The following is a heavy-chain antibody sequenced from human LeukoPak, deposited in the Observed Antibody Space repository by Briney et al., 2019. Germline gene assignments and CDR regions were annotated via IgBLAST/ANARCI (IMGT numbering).Heavy chain of an antibody. J-gene: IGHJ5*02. D-gene: IGHD2-2*02. CDR1: GGSINNGGYY. V-gene: IGHV4-31*03. CDR2: IYYSGSS. CDR3: ARRHGRIVVVPAAIRGGWFDP. Sequence: PSETLSLTCTVSGGSINNGGYYWRWIRQHPGKGLEWIGYIYYSGSSYYNPSLRSRVTISVDTSKNHFSLKLSSVTAADTAVYYCARRHGRIVVVPAAIRGGWFDPWGQGTLVTVSS.